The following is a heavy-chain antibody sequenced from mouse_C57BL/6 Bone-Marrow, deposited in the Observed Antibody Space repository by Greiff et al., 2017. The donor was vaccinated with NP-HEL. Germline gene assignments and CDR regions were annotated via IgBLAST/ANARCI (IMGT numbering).Heavy chain of an antibody. V-gene: IGHV5-17*01. J-gene: IGHJ2*01. Sequence: EVKVVESGGGLVKPGGSLKLSCAASGFTFSDYGMHWVRQAPEKGLEWVAYISSCRSTIYYADTVKGRFPISRDNAKNTLFLQMTSLRSEDTAMYYCARDPYYYGSSYWGSYGGQGTTLTVSS. CDR3: ARDPYYYGSSYWGSY. CDR1: GFTFSDYG. CDR2: ISSCRSTI. D-gene: IGHD1-1*01.